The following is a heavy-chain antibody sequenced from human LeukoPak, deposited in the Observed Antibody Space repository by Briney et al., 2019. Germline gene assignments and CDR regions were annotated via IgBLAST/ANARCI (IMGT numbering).Heavy chain of an antibody. J-gene: IGHJ4*02. Sequence: PGGSLRLSCAASGVTVSSNYMSWVRQAPGKGLEWISVIYSGGSTFYADSVKGRFTISRDNSKNTLYLQMNSLRAEDTAVYYCARVFRGPRGYFDYWGQGTLVTVSS. D-gene: IGHD3-16*01. CDR3: ARVFRGPRGYFDY. CDR1: GVTVSSNY. V-gene: IGHV3-66*01. CDR2: IYSGGST.